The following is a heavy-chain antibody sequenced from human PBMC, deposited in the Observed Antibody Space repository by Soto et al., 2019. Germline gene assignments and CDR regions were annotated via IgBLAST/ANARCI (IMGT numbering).Heavy chain of an antibody. V-gene: IGHV3-11*06. CDR1: GFTVSDHY. CDR3: ARSSGWRQVVGYKYGLDV. CDR2: ISGSGTYT. J-gene: IGHJ6*02. Sequence: QVQLVESGGGLVKPGGSLRLSCAVSGFTVSDHYMTWIRQAPGAGLERVSYISGSGTYTNKPDSVKGRVIIPGDIAQNSLWLQTNILTAEATPVYYCARSSGWRQVVGYKYGLDVWGQGTGVSVSS. D-gene: IGHD3-22*01.